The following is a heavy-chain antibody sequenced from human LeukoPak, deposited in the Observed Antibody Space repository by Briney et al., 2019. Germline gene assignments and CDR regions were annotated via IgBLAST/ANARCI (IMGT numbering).Heavy chain of an antibody. J-gene: IGHJ5*02. CDR1: GYTFTSYA. CDR3: ATDFLGFDP. D-gene: IGHD2/OR15-2a*01. V-gene: IGHV1-24*01. Sequence: ASVKVSCKASGYTFTSYAMNWVRQAPGEGLEWMGGFDPEDGEAIYAQKFQGRVTMTEDTSTDTVYMELSSLRSEDTAVYYCATDFLGFDPWGQGTLVTVSS. CDR2: FDPEDGEA.